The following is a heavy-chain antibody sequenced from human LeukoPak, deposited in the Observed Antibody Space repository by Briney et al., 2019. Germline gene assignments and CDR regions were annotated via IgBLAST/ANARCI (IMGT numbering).Heavy chain of an antibody. V-gene: IGHV4-59*01. CDR2: IYYSGST. J-gene: IGHJ4*02. D-gene: IGHD2-8*01. Sequence: SETLSLTCTVSGGSISSYYWSWIRQPPGKGLEWIGYIYYSGSTNYNPSLKSRVTISVDTSKNQFSLELSSVTAADTAVYYCARGEMVYAIRYWGQGTLVTVSS. CDR3: ARGEMVYAIRY. CDR1: GGSISSYY.